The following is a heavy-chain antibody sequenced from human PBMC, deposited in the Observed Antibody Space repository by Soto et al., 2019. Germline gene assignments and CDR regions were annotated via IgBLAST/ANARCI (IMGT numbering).Heavy chain of an antibody. CDR3: TSRITMIVVVDY. Sequence: GGSLRLSCAASGFTFSNAWMSWVRQAPGKGLEWVGRIKSKTDGGTTDYAAPVKGRFTISRDDSKNTLYLQMNSLKTEDTAVYYCTSRITMIVVVDYWGQGTLVTVSS. D-gene: IGHD3-22*01. CDR1: GFTFSNAW. V-gene: IGHV3-15*01. J-gene: IGHJ4*02. CDR2: IKSKTDGGTT.